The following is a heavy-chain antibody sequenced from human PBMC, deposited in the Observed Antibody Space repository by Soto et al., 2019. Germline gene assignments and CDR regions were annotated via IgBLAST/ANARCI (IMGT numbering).Heavy chain of an antibody. CDR1: GFTFSSYS. V-gene: IGHV3-48*01. CDR3: ARTPPNGPDAFDI. Sequence: GGSLRLSCAASGFTFSSYSMNWVRQAPGKGLEWVSYISSSSSTIYYADSVKGRFTISRDNAKNSLYLQMNSLRAEDTAVYYCARTPPNGPDAFDIWGQGTMVTVSS. CDR2: ISSSSSTI. J-gene: IGHJ3*02.